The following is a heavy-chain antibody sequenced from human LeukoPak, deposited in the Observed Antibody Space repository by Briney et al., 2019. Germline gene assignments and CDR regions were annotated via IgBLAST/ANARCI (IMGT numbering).Heavy chain of an antibody. V-gene: IGHV3-30*04. Sequence: GGSLRLSCAASGFTFSSYAMHWVRQAPDKGLEWVAVISYDGSNKYYADSVKGRFTISRDNSKNTLYLQMNSLRAEDTAVYYCARDGKTTYYDILTDWFDYWGQGTLVTVSS. D-gene: IGHD3-9*01. CDR3: ARDGKTTYYDILTDWFDY. CDR1: GFTFSSYA. J-gene: IGHJ4*02. CDR2: ISYDGSNK.